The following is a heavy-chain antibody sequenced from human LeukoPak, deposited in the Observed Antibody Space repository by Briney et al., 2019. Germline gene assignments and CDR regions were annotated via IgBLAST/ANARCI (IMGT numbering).Heavy chain of an antibody. V-gene: IGHV3-53*01. J-gene: IGHJ5*02. CDR3: ARDQRLAVVT. CDR2: IYSGGST. Sequence: PGGSLRLSCAASGLTVSSNYMSWVRQAPGRGLEWVSVIYSGGSTYYADSVKGRFTISRDNSKNTLYLQMNSLRAEDTAVYYCARDQRLAVVTWGQGTLVTVSS. CDR1: GLTVSSNY. D-gene: IGHD3-3*01.